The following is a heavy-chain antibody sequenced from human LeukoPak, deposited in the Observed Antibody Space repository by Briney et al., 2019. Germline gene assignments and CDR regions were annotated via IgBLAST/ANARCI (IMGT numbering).Heavy chain of an antibody. CDR1: GFIFSSYG. D-gene: IGHD2-15*01. V-gene: IGHV3-30*18. CDR3: AKAMVVAAMWDY. J-gene: IGHJ4*02. CDR2: ISYDGSNK. Sequence: GGSLRLSCAASGFIFSSYGMHWVRQAPGKGLEWVAVISYDGSNKYYADSVKGRFTISRDNSKNTLYLQMNSLRAEDTAVYYCAKAMVVAAMWDYWGQGTLVTVSS.